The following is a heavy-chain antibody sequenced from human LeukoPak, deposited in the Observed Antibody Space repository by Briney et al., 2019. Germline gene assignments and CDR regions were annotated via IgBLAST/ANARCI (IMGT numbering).Heavy chain of an antibody. CDR1: GFTFSSYW. D-gene: IGHD1-1*01. Sequence: GGSLRLSCAASGFTFSSYWMHWVRQAPGKGLVWVSRINSDGSSTYYADSVKGRFTISRDNSKNTLYLQMNSLRAEDTAVYYCAKDRQPKHEGYFDYWGQGTLVTVSS. V-gene: IGHV3-74*01. CDR2: INSDGSST. J-gene: IGHJ4*02. CDR3: AKDRQPKHEGYFDY.